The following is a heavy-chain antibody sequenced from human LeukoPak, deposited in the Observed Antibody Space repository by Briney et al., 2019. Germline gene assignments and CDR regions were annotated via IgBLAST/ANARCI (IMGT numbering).Heavy chain of an antibody. J-gene: IGHJ4*02. CDR2: ISNSGGST. V-gene: IGHV3-23*01. CDR1: GFTFSSYA. D-gene: IGHD1-26*01. Sequence: GGSLRLSCAASGFTFSSYAMSWVRQAPGKGLEWVSVISNSGGSTYYADSVKGRFTISRDNSKNTLYLQMNSLRAEDTAVYYCAKNDQFSGSWYFDCWGQGTLVTVSS. CDR3: AKNDQFSGSWYFDC.